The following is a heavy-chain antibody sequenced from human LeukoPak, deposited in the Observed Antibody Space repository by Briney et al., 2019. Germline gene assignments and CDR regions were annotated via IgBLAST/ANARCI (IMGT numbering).Heavy chain of an antibody. CDR1: GFTFSSYA. D-gene: IGHD6-19*01. Sequence: PGGSLRLSCAASGFTFSSYALSWVRQAPGKGLEWVSAISGTGGSTNYADSVKGRFTITRDNSKNTLYLQMNSLRGEVTAVYYCARGKYSSGWFDYWGQGTLVTVSS. J-gene: IGHJ4*02. V-gene: IGHV3-23*01. CDR2: ISGTGGST. CDR3: ARGKYSSGWFDY.